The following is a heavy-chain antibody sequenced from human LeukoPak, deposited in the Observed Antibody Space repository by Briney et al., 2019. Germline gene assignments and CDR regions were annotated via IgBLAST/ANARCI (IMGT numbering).Heavy chain of an antibody. CDR1: GDSITSNVYW. V-gene: IGHV4-39*01. Sequence: PSETLSLTCTVSGDSITSNVYWWDWVRRPQGRGWSGLVPPYTGRTFYNPSLKSRVTISVDTSKNQFSLDLRSATAADTAVYYCARRRHNYDSYAVWGQGTRVTVSS. D-gene: IGHD1-20*01. CDR3: ARRRHNYDSYAV. CDR2: PYTGRT. J-gene: IGHJ3*01.